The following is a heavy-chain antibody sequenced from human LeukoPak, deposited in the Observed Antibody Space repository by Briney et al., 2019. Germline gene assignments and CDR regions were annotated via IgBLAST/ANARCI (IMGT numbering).Heavy chain of an antibody. CDR3: ARGGIVGATEAFDI. CDR2: ISSSSSTI. D-gene: IGHD1-26*01. J-gene: IGHJ3*02. Sequence: GGSLRLSCAASGFTFSSYSMNWVRQAPGKGLEWVSYISSSSSTIYYADSVKGRFTISRDNAKNPLYLQMNSVRDEDTAVYYCARGGIVGATEAFDIWGQGTMVTVSS. V-gene: IGHV3-48*02. CDR1: GFTFSSYS.